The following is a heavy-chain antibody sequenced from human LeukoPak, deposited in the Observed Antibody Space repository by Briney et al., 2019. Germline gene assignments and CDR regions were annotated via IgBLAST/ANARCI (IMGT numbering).Heavy chain of an antibody. V-gene: IGHV3-30-3*01. CDR1: GFTFSSYA. D-gene: IGHD3-22*01. CDR3: ARDLGYYYDSSGSRSLGY. Sequence: GGSLRLSCAASGFTFSSYAMHWVRQAPGKGLEWVAVISYAGSNKYYADSVKGRFTISRDNSKNTLYLQMNSLRAEDTAVYYCARDLGYYYDSSGSRSLGYWGQGTLVTVSS. CDR2: ISYAGSNK. J-gene: IGHJ4*02.